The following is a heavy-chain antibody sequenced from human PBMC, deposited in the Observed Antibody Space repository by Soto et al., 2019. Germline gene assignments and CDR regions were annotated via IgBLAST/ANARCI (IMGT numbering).Heavy chain of an antibody. CDR3: ARPNYDFWSGSVRYYYYYYMDV. J-gene: IGHJ6*03. D-gene: IGHD3-3*01. Sequence: QVQLVQSGAEVMKPGASVKVSCKASGYTFTSYGISWVRQAPGQGLEWMGWISAYNGNTNYAQKLQGRVTMTTDTSTSTAYMELRSLRSDDTAVYYCARPNYDFWSGSVRYYYYYYMDVWGKGTTVTVSS. V-gene: IGHV1-18*01. CDR2: ISAYNGNT. CDR1: GYTFTSYG.